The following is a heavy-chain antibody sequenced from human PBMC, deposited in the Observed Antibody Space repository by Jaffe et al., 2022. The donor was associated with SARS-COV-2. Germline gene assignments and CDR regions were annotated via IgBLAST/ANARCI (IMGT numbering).Heavy chain of an antibody. CDR1: GYTFTSYG. D-gene: IGHD6-19*01. V-gene: IGHV1-18*01. J-gene: IGHJ6*03. CDR2: ISAYNGNT. Sequence: QVQLVQSGAEVKKPGASVKVSCKASGYTFTSYGISWVRQAPGQGLEWMGWISAYNGNTNYAQKLQGRVTMTTDTSTSTAYMELRSLRSDDTAVYYCARVPPMSIAVAGFGHYYYMDVWGKGTTVTVSS. CDR3: ARVPPMSIAVAGFGHYYYMDV.